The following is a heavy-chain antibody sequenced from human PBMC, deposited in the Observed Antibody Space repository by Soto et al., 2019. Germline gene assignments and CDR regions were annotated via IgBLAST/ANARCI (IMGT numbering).Heavy chain of an antibody. D-gene: IGHD5-18*01. V-gene: IGHV4-31*03. CDR3: ARGNPYSWDY. Sequence: SETLSLTCTVSGGSISSGGYYWSWIRQHPGKGLEWIGYIYYSGSTYYNPSLKSRVTISVDTSKNQFSLKLSSVTAADTAVYYCARGNPYSWDYWGQGTLVTVSS. J-gene: IGHJ4*02. CDR1: GGSISSGGYY. CDR2: IYYSGST.